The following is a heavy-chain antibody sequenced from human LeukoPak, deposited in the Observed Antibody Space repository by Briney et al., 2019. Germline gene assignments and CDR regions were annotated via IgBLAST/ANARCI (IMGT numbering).Heavy chain of an antibody. CDR3: ARDRSGSRWRWFDP. CDR1: GYTFTGYY. Sequence: ASVKVSCKAYGYTFTGYYMHWVRQAPGQGLEWMGWINPNSGGTNYAQKFQGRVSMTSDTSTSTLYLELSSLRSEDTAVYYCARDRSGSRWRWFDPWGQGTLVTVSS. V-gene: IGHV1-2*02. J-gene: IGHJ5*02. CDR2: INPNSGGT. D-gene: IGHD6-13*01.